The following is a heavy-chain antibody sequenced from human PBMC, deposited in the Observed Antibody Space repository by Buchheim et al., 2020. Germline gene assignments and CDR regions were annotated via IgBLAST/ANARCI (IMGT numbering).Heavy chain of an antibody. CDR1: GFPFSIYT. CDR2: ISYDGKNK. Sequence: VQVVESGGGVVQPGRSLRLSCGASGFPFSIYTMNWVRQAPGKGLEWVAVISYDGKNKDYAESVKGRFTISRDNSKHTVALEMNSLRGDDTAVYYCAMNAVAGHEGYWGQGT. V-gene: IGHV3-30*04. D-gene: IGHD6-19*01. CDR3: AMNAVAGHEGY. J-gene: IGHJ4*03.